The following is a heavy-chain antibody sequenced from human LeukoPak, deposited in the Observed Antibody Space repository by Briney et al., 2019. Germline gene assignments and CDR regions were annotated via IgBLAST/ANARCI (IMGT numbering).Heavy chain of an antibody. CDR2: IWYDGSNR. Sequence: GGSLRLSCTASGFTFSRYGMHGVRQAPGKGLEGVAVIWYDGSNRQYADSVKGRFTISRDNSKNTLYLQMNSLRAEDTAVYYCARDFGFSPSSGYSFDYWGQGTLVTVSS. CDR1: GFTFSRYG. V-gene: IGHV3-33*01. CDR3: ARDFGFSPSSGYSFDY. D-gene: IGHD3-22*01. J-gene: IGHJ4*02.